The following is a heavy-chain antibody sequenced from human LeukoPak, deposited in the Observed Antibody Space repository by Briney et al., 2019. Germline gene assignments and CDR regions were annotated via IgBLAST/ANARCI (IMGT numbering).Heavy chain of an antibody. CDR1: GFTFSSYD. J-gene: IGHJ4*02. CDR2: IGTAGDT. D-gene: IGHD3-10*01. V-gene: IGHV3-13*01. CDR3: ARDIPPGGAIDY. Sequence: GGSLRLSCAACGFTFSSYDMHWVRQATGKGLEWVSAIGTAGDTYYPGSVKGRFTISRDNAKNSLYLQMNSLRAEDTAVYYCARDIPPGGAIDYWGQGTLVTVSS.